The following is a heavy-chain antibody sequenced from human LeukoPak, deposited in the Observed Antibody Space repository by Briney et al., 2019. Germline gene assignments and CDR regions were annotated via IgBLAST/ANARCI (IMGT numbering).Heavy chain of an antibody. D-gene: IGHD1-20*01. J-gene: IGHJ4*02. Sequence: GGSLRLSCAASGFTFSDYYMSWIRQAPGKGLEWISYISTSANTIYYADSVKGRFTISRDNAKNSLYLQMNSLRAEDTAVYYCARKMGYNWTPIDYWGQGTLVTVSS. V-gene: IGHV3-11*04. CDR2: ISTSANTI. CDR3: ARKMGYNWTPIDY. CDR1: GFTFSDYY.